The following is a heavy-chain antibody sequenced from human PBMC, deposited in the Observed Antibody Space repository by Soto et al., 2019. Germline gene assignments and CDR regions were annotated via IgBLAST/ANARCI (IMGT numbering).Heavy chain of an antibody. CDR2: IYYSGST. D-gene: IGHD2-2*01. V-gene: IGHV4-39*07. CDR1: GGSISGSSYY. Sequence: SETLSLTCTVSGGSISGSSYYWGWIRQPPGKGLEWIGNIYYSGSTNYNPSLKSRVTISVDTSKNQFSLKLSSVTAADTAVYYCARGNFIVVVPAAGNYGMDVWGQGTTVTVS. J-gene: IGHJ6*02. CDR3: ARGNFIVVVPAAGNYGMDV.